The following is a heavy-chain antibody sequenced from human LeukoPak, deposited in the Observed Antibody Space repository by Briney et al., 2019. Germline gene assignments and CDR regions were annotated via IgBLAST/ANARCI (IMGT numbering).Heavy chain of an antibody. CDR1: GGSISSSSYY. J-gene: IGHJ3*02. V-gene: IGHV4-39*07. CDR3: ARVVQTLPRGSVDDAFDI. D-gene: IGHD4-23*01. Sequence: SETLSLTCTVSGGSISSSSYYWGWIRQPPGKGLEWIGSIYYSGSTYYNPSLKSRVTISVDTSKNQFSLKLSSVTAADTAVYYCARVVQTLPRGSVDDAFDIWGQGTMVTVSS. CDR2: IYYSGST.